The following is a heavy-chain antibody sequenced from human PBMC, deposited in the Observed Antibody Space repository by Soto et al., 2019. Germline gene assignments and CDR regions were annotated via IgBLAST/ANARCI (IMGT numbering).Heavy chain of an antibody. Sequence: ASVKVSCKASGYTFTGYYMHWVLQAPGQGLEWMGWINPNSGGTNYAQKFQGRVTMTRDTSISTAYMELSRLRSDDTAVYYCARDKATVTTYDPRFSRPQGFDPWGQGTLVTGLL. V-gene: IGHV1-2*02. D-gene: IGHD4-17*01. J-gene: IGHJ5*02. CDR1: GYTFTGYY. CDR2: INPNSGGT. CDR3: ARDKATVTTYDPRFSRPQGFDP.